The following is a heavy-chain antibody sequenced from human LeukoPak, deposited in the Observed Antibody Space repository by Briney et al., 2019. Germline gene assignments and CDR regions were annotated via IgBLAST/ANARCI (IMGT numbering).Heavy chain of an antibody. Sequence: SETLSLTCAVYYESFSHYFWSWIRQPPGKGLEWIGEINDNGDTNYNPSLKSRVTISVDTSRDRFSLQLTSVTVADTAVYYCARCPRLHDYGAYGVETKFEYNWFDPWCQGTLVTVSS. D-gene: IGHD4-17*01. CDR1: YESFSHYF. CDR3: ARCPRLHDYGAYGVETKFEYNWFDP. J-gene: IGHJ5*02. V-gene: IGHV4-34*01. CDR2: INDNGDT.